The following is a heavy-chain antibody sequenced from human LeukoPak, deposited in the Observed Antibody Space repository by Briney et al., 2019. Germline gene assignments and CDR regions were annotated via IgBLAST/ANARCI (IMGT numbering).Heavy chain of an antibody. CDR2: IRYDGSNK. D-gene: IGHD3-10*01. Sequence: GGSLRLSCAASGFTFSSYGMHWVRQAPGKGLEWVAFIRYDGSNKYYADSAKGRFTISRDNAKNSLYLQMNSLRAEDTAVYYCASDRGVRGREVWFDPWGQGTLVTVSS. CDR1: GFTFSSYG. V-gene: IGHV3-30*02. CDR3: ASDRGVRGREVWFDP. J-gene: IGHJ5*02.